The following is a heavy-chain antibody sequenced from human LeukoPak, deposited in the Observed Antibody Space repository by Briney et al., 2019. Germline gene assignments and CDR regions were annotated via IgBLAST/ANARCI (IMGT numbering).Heavy chain of an antibody. V-gene: IGHV3-21*01. CDR1: GFTFSSYS. D-gene: IGHD4-17*01. J-gene: IGHJ4*02. Sequence: GGSLRLPCAASGFTFSSYSMNWVRQAPGKGLEWVSSISSSSSYIYYADSVKGRFTISRDNAKNSLYLQMNSLRAEDTAVYYCARDWGDYGPFDYWGQGTLVTVSS. CDR3: ARDWGDYGPFDY. CDR2: ISSSSSYI.